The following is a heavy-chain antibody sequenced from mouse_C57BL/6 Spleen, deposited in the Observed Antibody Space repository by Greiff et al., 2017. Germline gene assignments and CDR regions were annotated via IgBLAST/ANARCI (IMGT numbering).Heavy chain of an antibody. CDR3: ARDALSAFDV. CDR1: GFTFSDFY. CDR2: SRNKANDYTT. V-gene: IGHV7-1*01. Sequence: EVKLVESGGGLVQSGRSLRLSCATSGFTFSDFYMEWVRQAPGKGLEWIAVSRNKANDYTTEYSASVKGRFIVSRDTSQSILYLQMNALRAEDTAIYYCARDALSAFDVWGTGTTVTVSS. J-gene: IGHJ1*03.